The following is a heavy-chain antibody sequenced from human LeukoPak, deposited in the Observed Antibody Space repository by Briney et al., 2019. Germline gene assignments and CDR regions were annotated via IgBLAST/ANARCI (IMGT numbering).Heavy chain of an antibody. Sequence: SGTLSLTCAVSGGSISGYYWSWIRQPPGKGLEWIGYIYYSGSTNFNPSLKSRVTISVDTSKNQFSLKLSSVTAADTAVYYCHFKYCSSSTCFYYFDYWGQGTLVTVSS. J-gene: IGHJ4*02. CDR1: GGSISGYY. D-gene: IGHD2-2*01. V-gene: IGHV4-59*01. CDR2: IYYSGST. CDR3: HFKYCSSSTCFYYFDY.